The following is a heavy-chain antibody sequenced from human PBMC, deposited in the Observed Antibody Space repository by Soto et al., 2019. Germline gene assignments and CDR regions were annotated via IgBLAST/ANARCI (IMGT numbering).Heavy chain of an antibody. CDR3: ARGRGGDYDFWSGYYNYYYYYGMDA. Sequence: ASVKVSCKASGYTFTSYDINWVRQATGQGLEWMGWMNPNSGNTGYAQKFQGRVTMTRNTSISTAYMELSSLRSEDTAVYYCARGRGGDYDFWSGYYNYYYYYGMDAWGQGTTVTVSS. V-gene: IGHV1-8*01. J-gene: IGHJ6*02. D-gene: IGHD3-3*01. CDR2: MNPNSGNT. CDR1: GYTFTSYD.